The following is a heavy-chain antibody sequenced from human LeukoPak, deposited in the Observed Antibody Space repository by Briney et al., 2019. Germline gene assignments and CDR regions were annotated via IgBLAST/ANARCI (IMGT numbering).Heavy chain of an antibody. CDR2: IYHSGST. D-gene: IGHD3-10*01. Sequence: SETRSLTCTVSGVSISRSAEYWGWVRQPPGKRLEWIGSIYHSGSTYYNPSLKSRVTISVDTSKNQFSLKLSSVTAADTAVYYCARDRGWFGELLYYYYGMDVWGQGTTVTVSS. J-gene: IGHJ6*02. CDR3: ARDRGWFGELLYYYYGMDV. CDR1: GVSISRSAEY. V-gene: IGHV4-39*07.